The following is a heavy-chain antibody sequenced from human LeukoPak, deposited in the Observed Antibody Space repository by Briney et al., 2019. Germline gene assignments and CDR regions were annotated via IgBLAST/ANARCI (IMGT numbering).Heavy chain of an antibody. J-gene: IGHJ4*02. V-gene: IGHV1-2*02. CDR3: ARSMRGMGATTGDFDY. Sequence: ASVKVSCKVSGYTLTDYYMHWVRQAPGQGLEWMGWINPDNGITNYAQKLQGRVTMTRDTSISTAYMELRSLRSDDTAVYYCARSMRGMGATTGDFDYWGQGTLVTVSS. D-gene: IGHD1-26*01. CDR2: INPDNGIT. CDR1: GYTLTDYY.